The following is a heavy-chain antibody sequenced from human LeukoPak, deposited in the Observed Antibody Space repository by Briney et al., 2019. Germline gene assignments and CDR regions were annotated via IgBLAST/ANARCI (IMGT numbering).Heavy chain of an antibody. V-gene: IGHV4-34*01. CDR3: AGGLEQPKKGYMDV. CDR1: GGSFRGYY. CDR2: INHSGST. Sequence: PSETLSLTCAVYGGSFRGYYWSWIRQPPGKGLEWIGEINHSGSTNYNPSLKSRVTISVDTSKNQFSLKLSSVTAADTAVYYCAGGLEQPKKGYMDVWGKGTTVTVSS. J-gene: IGHJ6*03.